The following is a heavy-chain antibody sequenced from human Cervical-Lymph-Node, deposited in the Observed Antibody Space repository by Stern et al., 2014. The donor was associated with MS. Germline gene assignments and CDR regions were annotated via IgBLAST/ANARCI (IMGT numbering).Heavy chain of an antibody. J-gene: IGHJ4*02. V-gene: IGHV4-4*02. Sequence: QLQLQESGPGLVKPSGTLSLTCAVSGGSTSSSNWWSWVRQTPGKGLEWIGEIYHSGSTKYNPSLRSRVTISVDKSKNQFSLKMTSVTAADTAVYYCARHPQTDYYDTSGYYKAYFDFWGQGTLVTVSS. CDR1: GGSTSSSNW. CDR2: IYHSGST. CDR3: ARHPQTDYYDTSGYYKAYFDF. D-gene: IGHD3-22*01.